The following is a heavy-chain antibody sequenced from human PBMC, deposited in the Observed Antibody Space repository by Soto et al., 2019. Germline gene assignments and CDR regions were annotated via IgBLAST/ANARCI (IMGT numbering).Heavy chain of an antibody. D-gene: IGHD3-10*01. V-gene: IGHV3-9*02. CDR3: VKDRDYGSGILSFDY. Sequence: EVQLVESGGDLVQPGRSLRLSCAASGFNSDAYAMYCFRQAPGKGLEWVSGLDWLRDNIGHADSVKGRFTISSDNAKNSLYQQMNSLRAEDTPSYYCVKDRDYGSGILSFDYWGQGTLVTVSS. CDR2: LDWLRDNI. CDR1: GFNSDAYA. J-gene: IGHJ4*02.